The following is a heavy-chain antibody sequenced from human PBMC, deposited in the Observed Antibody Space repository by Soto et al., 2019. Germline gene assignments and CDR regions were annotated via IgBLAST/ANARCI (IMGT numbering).Heavy chain of an antibody. V-gene: IGHV1-69*01. CDR2: IIPIFGTA. CDR1: GGTFSSYA. CDR3: AKDTSENYYYYYGMDV. Sequence: VKVSCKASGGTFSSYAISWVRQAPGQGLEWMGGIIPIFGTANYAQKFQGRVTITADESTSTAYMELSSLRSEDTAVYYCAKDTSENYYYYYGMDVWGQGTTVTVSS. J-gene: IGHJ6*02.